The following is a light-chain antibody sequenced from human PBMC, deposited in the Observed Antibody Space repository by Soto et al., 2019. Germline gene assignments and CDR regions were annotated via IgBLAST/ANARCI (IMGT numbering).Light chain of an antibody. V-gene: IGLV2-11*01. Sequence: QSALTQPRSVSGSPGQSVTISCTGTSSDVGGYNYVSWYQQYPGKAPKLMIYDVSKRPSGVPDRFSGSKSGNTASLTISGLQAEDEADYYCSSYAGSSVVFGGGTKLTVL. CDR2: DVS. CDR3: SSYAGSSVV. J-gene: IGLJ2*01. CDR1: SSDVGGYNY.